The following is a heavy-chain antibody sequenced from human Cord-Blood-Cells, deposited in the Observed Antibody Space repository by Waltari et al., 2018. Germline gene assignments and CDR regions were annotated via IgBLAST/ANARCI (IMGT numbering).Heavy chain of an antibody. CDR2: INAGNGNT. CDR1: GYTFTSYA. D-gene: IGHD3-10*01. CDR3: ARDKAMVQGVIITFAFDI. J-gene: IGHJ3*02. V-gene: IGHV1-3*01. Sequence: QVQLVQSGAEVKKPGASVKVSCKASGYTFTSYAMHWVRQAPGQRVEWMGWINAGNGNTKYSQKFQGRVTITRNTSASTAYMALSSLRSEDTAVYYCARDKAMVQGVIITFAFDIWGQGTMVTVSS.